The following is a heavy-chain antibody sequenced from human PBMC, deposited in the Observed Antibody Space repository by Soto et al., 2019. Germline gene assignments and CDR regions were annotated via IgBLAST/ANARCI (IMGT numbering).Heavy chain of an antibody. V-gene: IGHV3-23*01. Sequence: PGGSLRLSCAASGFTFSSYAMNWVRQAPGKGLEWVSSVSANGRNTYYADSVKGRFTVSRDKSKNALFLQLDSLRVEDTAIYYCAKDLSGLGWLALSAPFDSWGPGTLVTVSS. D-gene: IGHD3-22*01. CDR1: GFTFSSYA. J-gene: IGHJ4*02. CDR2: VSANGRNT. CDR3: AKDLSGLGWLALSAPFDS.